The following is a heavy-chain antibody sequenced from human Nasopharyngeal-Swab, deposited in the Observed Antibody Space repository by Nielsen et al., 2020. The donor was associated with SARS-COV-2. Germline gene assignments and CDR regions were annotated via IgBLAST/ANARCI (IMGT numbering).Heavy chain of an antibody. D-gene: IGHD4-17*01. V-gene: IGHV3-13*01. CDR3: ARGSPRWHYGDYGDFDY. CDR1: GFTFSSYD. CDR2: IGTAGDT. J-gene: IGHJ4*02. Sequence: GESLKISCAASGFTFSSYDMHWVRQATGKGLEWVSAIGTAGDTYYPGSVKGRFTISRENAKNSLYLQMNSLRAGDTAVYYCARGSPRWHYGDYGDFDYWGQGTLVTVSS.